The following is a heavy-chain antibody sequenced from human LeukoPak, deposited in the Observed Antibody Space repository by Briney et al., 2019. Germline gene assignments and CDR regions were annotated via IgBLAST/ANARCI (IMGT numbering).Heavy chain of an antibody. D-gene: IGHD3-9*01. CDR2: IIPIFGTA. Sequence: SVKVSCKASGGTFSSYAISWVRQAPGPGLEWMGGIIPIFGTANYAQKFQGRVTITADESTSTAYMELSSLRSEDTAVYYCQYDILTGYSYSSSSGFDYWGQGTLVTVSS. V-gene: IGHV1-69*13. CDR3: QYDILTGYSYSSSSGFDY. J-gene: IGHJ4*02. CDR1: GGTFSSYA.